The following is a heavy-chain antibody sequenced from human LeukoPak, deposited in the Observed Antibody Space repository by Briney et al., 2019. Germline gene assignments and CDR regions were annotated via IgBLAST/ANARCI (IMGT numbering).Heavy chain of an antibody. CDR3: ARDITGTTNFDY. J-gene: IGHJ4*02. D-gene: IGHD1-20*01. CDR2: INPSGGST. V-gene: IGHV1-46*01. CDR1: GYTFTSYY. Sequence: ASVKVSCKASGYTFTSYYMHWVRQAPGQGLEWMGIINPSGGSTSYTQKFQGRVTMTRDMSTSTVYMELSSLRSEDTAVYYCARDITGTTNFDYWGQGTLVTVSS.